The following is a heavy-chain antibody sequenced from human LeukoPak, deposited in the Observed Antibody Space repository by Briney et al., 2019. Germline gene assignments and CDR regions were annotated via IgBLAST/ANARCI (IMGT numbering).Heavy chain of an antibody. D-gene: IGHD6-13*01. Sequence: GASVKVSCKASVYTFTTYYMHWVRQAPGQGLEWMGWINPNNGGTTYSQKFHGRVTMTRDTPINTAYMELSSLRSDDTAVYYCARDSSGGAAAVYYWGQGTLVTVSS. V-gene: IGHV1-2*02. CDR2: INPNNGGT. J-gene: IGHJ4*02. CDR3: ARDSSGGAAAVYY. CDR1: VYTFTTYY.